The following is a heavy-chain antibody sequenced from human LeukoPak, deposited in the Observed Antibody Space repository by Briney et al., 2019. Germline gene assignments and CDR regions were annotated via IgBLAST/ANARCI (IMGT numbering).Heavy chain of an antibody. CDR1: GYTFTSYD. CDR3: ARGSPHYYDSSGDINLDY. V-gene: IGHV1-8*01. D-gene: IGHD3-22*01. CDR2: MNPNSGNT. Sequence: ASVTVSCKASGYTFTSYDINWVRQATGQGHEWMGWMNPNSGNTGYAQKFQGRVTMTRNTSISTAYMELSSLRSEDTAVYYCARGSPHYYDSSGDINLDYWGQGTLVTVSS. J-gene: IGHJ4*02.